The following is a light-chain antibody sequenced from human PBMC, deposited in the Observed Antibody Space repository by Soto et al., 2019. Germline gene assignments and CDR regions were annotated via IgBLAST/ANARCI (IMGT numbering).Light chain of an antibody. Sequence: IQLTQFPSSRSASVGDRVTITCRASQGISSSLGWYQQKPGKAPKLLIYTASTLQSGVPSRFSGGGSGTDFTLTIRSLQPEDFATYYCQQLNSYPRTFGQGTKVDIK. CDR1: QGISSS. CDR3: QQLNSYPRT. V-gene: IGKV1-9*01. J-gene: IGKJ1*01. CDR2: TAS.